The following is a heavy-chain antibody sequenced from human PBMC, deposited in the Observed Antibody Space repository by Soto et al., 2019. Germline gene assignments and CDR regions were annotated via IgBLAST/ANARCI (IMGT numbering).Heavy chain of an antibody. CDR3: TTSANWGWGDAFDI. D-gene: IGHD7-27*01. Sequence: GGSLRLSCAASGFTFSNAWMSWVRQAPGKGLEWVGRIKSKTDGGTTDYAAPVKGRFTISRDDSKNTLYLQMNSLKTEDTAVYYCTTSANWGWGDAFDIWGQGTMVTVSS. CDR2: IKSKTDGGTT. CDR1: GFTFSNAW. V-gene: IGHV3-15*01. J-gene: IGHJ3*02.